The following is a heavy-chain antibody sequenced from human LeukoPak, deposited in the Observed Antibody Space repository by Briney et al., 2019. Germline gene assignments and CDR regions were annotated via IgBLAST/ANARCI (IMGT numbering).Heavy chain of an antibody. D-gene: IGHD2-15*01. Sequence: GASVKVSCKTSGYTFNSHYVGWVRQAPGQGLEWMGWISGYNGQTNYAQKFQGRVTMTTDTSTTTAYMEVRSLRSDDTAMYYCARVICSGDRCYPPSAVDIWGQGTMVTVSS. CDR1: GYTFNSHY. CDR2: ISGYNGQT. V-gene: IGHV1-18*01. J-gene: IGHJ3*02. CDR3: ARVICSGDRCYPPSAVDI.